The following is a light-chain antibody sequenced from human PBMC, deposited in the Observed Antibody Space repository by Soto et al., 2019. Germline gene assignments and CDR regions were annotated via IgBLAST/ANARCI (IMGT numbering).Light chain of an antibody. CDR2: DAS. V-gene: IGKV3-11*01. CDR3: KQYANWPKT. CDR1: QNVNNY. Sequence: EIVLTQSPATLSLPPEQRATLLCRASQNVNNYLACYQQKPGQAPRLLSYDASKRATGIPARFSGRGSGTDFTLNISSLRSEDSAGYFGKQYANWPKTFGQGTKVDIK. J-gene: IGKJ1*01.